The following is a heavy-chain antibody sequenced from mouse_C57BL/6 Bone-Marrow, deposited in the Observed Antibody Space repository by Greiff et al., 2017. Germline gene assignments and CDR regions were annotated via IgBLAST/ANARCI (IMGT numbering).Heavy chain of an antibody. Sequence: VQLQQSGAELVRPGASVKLSCTASGFNIKDDYMHWVKQRPEQGLEWIGWVDPENGDTEYASKFQGQATITADTTSNTAYLQLSSLTSEDTAVYYCTTRYGSSYYFDYWGQGTTLTVSA. CDR3: TTRYGSSYYFDY. CDR2: VDPENGDT. V-gene: IGHV14-4*01. CDR1: GFNIKDDY. J-gene: IGHJ2*01. D-gene: IGHD1-1*01.